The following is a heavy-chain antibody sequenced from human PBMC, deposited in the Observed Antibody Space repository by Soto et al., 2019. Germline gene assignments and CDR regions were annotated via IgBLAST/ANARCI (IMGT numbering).Heavy chain of an antibody. D-gene: IGHD6-25*01. J-gene: IGHJ5*02. CDR1: GGSISSGGYS. V-gene: IGHV4-30-2*01. Sequence: SETLSLTCAVSGGSISSGGYSWSWIRHPPGKGLEWIGYIYHSGSTYYNPSLKSRVTISVDRSKNQFSLKLSSVTAADTAVYYCARNRLETNWFDPWGQGTLVTVSS. CDR2: IYHSGST. CDR3: ARNRLETNWFDP.